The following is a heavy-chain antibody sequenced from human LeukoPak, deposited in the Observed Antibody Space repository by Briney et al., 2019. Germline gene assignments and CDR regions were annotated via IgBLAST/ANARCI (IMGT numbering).Heavy chain of an antibody. CDR3: AAIDFGYDY. CDR1: GFTFSRSA. J-gene: IGHJ4*02. CDR2: IKRKTDGETT. V-gene: IGHV3-15*01. D-gene: IGHD4-17*01. Sequence: GGSLRLSCAASGFTFSRSAMTWVRQTPGKGLEWVGRIKRKTDGETTDYTAPVKGRFTISRDDSKNTLSLQMNSLETEDTAVYYCAAIDFGYDYWGQGSLVAVSS.